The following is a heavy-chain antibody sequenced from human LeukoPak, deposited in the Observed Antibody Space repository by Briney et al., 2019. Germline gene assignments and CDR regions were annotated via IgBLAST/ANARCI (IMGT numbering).Heavy chain of an antibody. J-gene: IGHJ4*02. CDR2: ISGSGGST. V-gene: IGHV3-23*01. CDR3: AKDFTYGDYEASPY. D-gene: IGHD4-17*01. CDR1: GFTFSSYA. Sequence: GGSLRLSCAASGFTFSSYAMSWARQAPGKGLEWVSAISGSGGSTYYADSVKGRFTISRDNSKNTLYLQMNSLRAEDTAVYYCAKDFTYGDYEASPYWGQGTLVTVSS.